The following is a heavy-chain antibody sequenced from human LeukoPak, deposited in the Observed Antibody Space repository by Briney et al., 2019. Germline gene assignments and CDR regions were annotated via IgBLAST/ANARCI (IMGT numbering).Heavy chain of an antibody. V-gene: IGHV3-23*01. CDR1: GFTFSSYA. Sequence: AGGSLRLSCAASGFTFSSYAMSWVRQAPGKGLEWVSAISGSGGSTYYADSVKGRFTISRDNSKNTLYPQMNSLRAEDTAVYYCAKRDVRGDIVVVVAATFDYWGQGTLVTVSS. CDR2: ISGSGGST. J-gene: IGHJ4*02. CDR3: AKRDVRGDIVVVVAATFDY. D-gene: IGHD2-15*01.